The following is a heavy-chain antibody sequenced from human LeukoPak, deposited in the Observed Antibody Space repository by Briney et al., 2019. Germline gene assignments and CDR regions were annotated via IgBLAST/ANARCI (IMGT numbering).Heavy chain of an antibody. CDR1: GGSISSSSYY. Sequence: SETLSLTCTVSGGSISSSSYYWGWLRQPPGTGLEWIGSIYYSGSTYYNPSLKSRVTISVDTSKNQFSLKLSSVTAADTAVYYCARARSSNYYYYYMDVWGKGTTVTVSS. CDR3: ARARSSNYYYYYMDV. D-gene: IGHD3-10*01. V-gene: IGHV4-39*07. J-gene: IGHJ6*03. CDR2: IYYSGST.